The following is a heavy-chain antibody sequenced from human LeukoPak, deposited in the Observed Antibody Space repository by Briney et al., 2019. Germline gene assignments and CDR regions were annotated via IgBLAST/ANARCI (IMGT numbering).Heavy chain of an antibody. Sequence: GGSLRLSCAASGFTFDDYTMHWVRQAPGKGLEWVSLISWDGGSTYYADSVKGRFTIPRDNSKNSLYLQMNSLRTEDTALYYCAKAGLQSPEWGSGNYYYYYMDVWGKGTTVTVSS. CDR1: GFTFDDYT. D-gene: IGHD1-26*01. V-gene: IGHV3-43*01. J-gene: IGHJ6*03. CDR2: ISWDGGST. CDR3: AKAGLQSPEWGSGNYYYYYMDV.